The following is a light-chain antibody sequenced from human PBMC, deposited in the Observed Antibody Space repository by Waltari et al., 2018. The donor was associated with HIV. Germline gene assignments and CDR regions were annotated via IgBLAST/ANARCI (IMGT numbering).Light chain of an antibody. CDR2: SAS. CDR3: QQYNDWPWFT. J-gene: IGKJ2*01. CDR1: QSVSSN. Sequence: VMPQSPATLSVSPGKTATLSCRASQSVSSNLAWYQQKAGQTPRLLIYSASTRATGIPPRFSGSGSGTRFALTITSVQPEDVAEYYCQQYNDWPWFTFGQGTKLEIK. V-gene: IGKV3-15*01.